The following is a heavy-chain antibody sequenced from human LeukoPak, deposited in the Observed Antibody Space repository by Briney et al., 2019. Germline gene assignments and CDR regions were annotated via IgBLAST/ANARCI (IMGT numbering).Heavy chain of an antibody. Sequence: PSETLSLTCAVYGGSFSSYYWGWIRQPPGKGLEWIGSIYYSGSTYYNPSLKSRVTISVDTSKNQFSLKLSSVTAADTAVYYCARPSYGGNYFDYWGQGTLVTVSS. CDR1: GGSFSSYY. CDR3: ARPSYGGNYFDY. J-gene: IGHJ4*02. V-gene: IGHV4-39*01. CDR2: IYYSGST. D-gene: IGHD5-18*01.